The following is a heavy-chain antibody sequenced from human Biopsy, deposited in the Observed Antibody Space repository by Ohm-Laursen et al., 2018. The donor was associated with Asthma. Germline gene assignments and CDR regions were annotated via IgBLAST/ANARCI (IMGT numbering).Heavy chain of an antibody. V-gene: IGHV1-3*04. J-gene: IGHJ3*01. CDR2: VNTGNGDT. CDR3: ARTYYDFLTGQVKDVFGV. D-gene: IGHD3-9*01. Sequence: GSSEKASCQASGYNFISFSIHWVRQAPGQRLEWMGWVNTGNGDTKYSQKFQGRVTITRDTSASTAYMELRSLRSEDTATYYCARTYYDFLTGQVKDVFGVWGQGTMVTVSS. CDR1: GYNFISFS.